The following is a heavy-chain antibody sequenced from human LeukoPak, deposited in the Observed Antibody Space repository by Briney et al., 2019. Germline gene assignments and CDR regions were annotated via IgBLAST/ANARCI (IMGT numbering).Heavy chain of an antibody. J-gene: IGHJ4*02. Sequence: GGSLRLSCAASGFTFSSYAMSWVRQAPGKGLEWVSAISGSGGSTYYADSVKGRFTISRDNSKNTLYLQMNSLRAEDTAVYYCAKGSQAHSSSPLDYWGQGTLVTVSS. D-gene: IGHD6-13*01. CDR1: GFTFSSYA. V-gene: IGHV3-23*01. CDR2: ISGSGGST. CDR3: AKGSQAHSSSPLDY.